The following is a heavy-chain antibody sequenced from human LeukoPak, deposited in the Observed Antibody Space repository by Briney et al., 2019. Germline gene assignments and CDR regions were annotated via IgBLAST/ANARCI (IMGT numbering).Heavy chain of an antibody. CDR1: GFTFSSYA. D-gene: IGHD3-10*01. V-gene: IGHV3-23*01. Sequence: GGSLRLSCAASGFTFSSYAMSWVRQAPGKGLEWVSAISGSGGSTYYADSVKGRFTISRDNSKNTLYLQMNSLRAEDTAVYYCAKNWGDFSYYYGSGRRFVFDFWGQGKMVTVSS. CDR2: ISGSGGST. CDR3: AKNWGDFSYYYGSGRRFVFDF. J-gene: IGHJ3*01.